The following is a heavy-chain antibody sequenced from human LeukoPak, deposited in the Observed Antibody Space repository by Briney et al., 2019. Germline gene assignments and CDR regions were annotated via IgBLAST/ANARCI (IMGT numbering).Heavy chain of an antibody. CDR1: GFTFSSYW. Sequence: GGSLRLSCVAPGFTFSSYWMHWVRQAPGKGLVWVSRVNSDGSSTSYADSVKGRFTISRDNAKNTLYLQMNSLRAEDTAVYYCARGKAVAGTFSWFDPWGQGTLVTVSS. V-gene: IGHV3-74*01. J-gene: IGHJ5*02. D-gene: IGHD6-19*01. CDR2: VNSDGSST. CDR3: ARGKAVAGTFSWFDP.